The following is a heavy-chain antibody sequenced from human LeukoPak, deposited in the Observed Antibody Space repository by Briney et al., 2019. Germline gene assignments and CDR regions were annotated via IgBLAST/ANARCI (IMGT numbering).Heavy chain of an antibody. D-gene: IGHD1-26*01. CDR3: AKEKSAVGNLVGAEGKVFDY. Sequence: AGGSLRLSCAASGFTFSSYAMSWVRQAPGKGLEWVSAISGSGGSTYYADSVEGRFTISRDNSKNTLYLQMNSLRAEDTGVYYCAKEKSAVGNLVGAEGKVFDYWGQGTLVTVSS. J-gene: IGHJ4*02. CDR2: ISGSGGST. CDR1: GFTFSSYA. V-gene: IGHV3-23*01.